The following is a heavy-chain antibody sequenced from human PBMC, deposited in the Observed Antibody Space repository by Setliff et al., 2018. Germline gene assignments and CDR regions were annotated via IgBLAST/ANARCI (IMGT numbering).Heavy chain of an antibody. CDR1: GYTLTELS. J-gene: IGHJ4*02. Sequence: RASVKVSCKVSGYTLTELSMHWVRQAPGKGLEWMGGFDPEDGETIYAQKFQGRVTMTEDTSTDTAYMELSSLGSEDTAVYYCAADYYDSSGYGYWGQGTLVTVSS. CDR3: AADYYDSSGYGY. D-gene: IGHD3-22*01. V-gene: IGHV1-24*01. CDR2: FDPEDGET.